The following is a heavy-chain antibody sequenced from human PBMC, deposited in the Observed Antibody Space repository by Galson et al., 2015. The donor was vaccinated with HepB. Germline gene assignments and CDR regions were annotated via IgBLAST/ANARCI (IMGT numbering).Heavy chain of an antibody. D-gene: IGHD5-24*01. J-gene: IGHJ4*02. V-gene: IGHV3-48*02. CDR2: ISSGSSTI. CDR3: ARDGALMAATRRRGSFDY. CDR1: GFTSSSYS. Sequence: SLRLSCAASGFTSSSYSMNWVRQAPGKGLEWVSYISSGSSTIYYADSVKGRFTISRDNAKNSLYLQMNSLRDEDTAVYYCARDGALMAATRRRGSFDYWGQGTLVTVSS.